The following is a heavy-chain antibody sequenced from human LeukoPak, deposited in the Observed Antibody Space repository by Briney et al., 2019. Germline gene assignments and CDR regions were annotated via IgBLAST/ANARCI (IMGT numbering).Heavy chain of an antibody. D-gene: IGHD1-26*01. J-gene: IGHJ4*02. CDR3: ARDKIVGATNFDY. CDR1: GFTFSSFW. V-gene: IGHV3-7*01. Sequence: GGSLRLSCAASGFTFSSFWMNWVRQAPGKGLEWVANIKQGGSEKYYVDSVKGRFTISRDNAKNSVYLEMNSLRVEDTAVYYCARDKIVGATNFDYWGQGTLVTVSS. CDR2: IKQGGSEK.